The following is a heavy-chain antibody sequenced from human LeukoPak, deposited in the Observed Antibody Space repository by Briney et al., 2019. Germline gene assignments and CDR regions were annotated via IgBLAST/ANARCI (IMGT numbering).Heavy chain of an antibody. CDR2: ISAYNGNT. CDR3: ARDLLHYDSSGLGSPTGDY. J-gene: IGHJ4*02. CDR1: GYTFTSYG. Sequence: GASVKVSCKASGYTFTSYGISWVRQAPGQGLEWMGWISAYNGNTNYAQKLQGRVTMTTDTSTSTAYMELRSLRSDDTAVYYCARDLLHYDSSGLGSPTGDYWGQGTLVTVSS. V-gene: IGHV1-18*01. D-gene: IGHD3-22*01.